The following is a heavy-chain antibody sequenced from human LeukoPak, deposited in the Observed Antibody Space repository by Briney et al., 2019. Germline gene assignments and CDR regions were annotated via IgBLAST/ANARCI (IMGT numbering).Heavy chain of an antibody. J-gene: IGHJ3*01. V-gene: IGHV3-48*04. CDR3: GGGTRVFDV. Sequence: GGSLRLSCAASGFIFSSYDFNWVRQAPGKGLEWVSYISSRSRTIYYADSVKGRFTISRDNAQKSLYLQINSLRGDDTALYYCGGGTRVFDVWGKGKMLPFSS. CDR2: ISSRSRTI. CDR1: GFIFSSYD. D-gene: IGHD3-16*01.